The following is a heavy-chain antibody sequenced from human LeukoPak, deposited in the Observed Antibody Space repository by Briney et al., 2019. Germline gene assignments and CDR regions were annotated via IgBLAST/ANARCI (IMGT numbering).Heavy chain of an antibody. CDR2: IKQDGSEK. J-gene: IGHJ4*02. D-gene: IGHD3-10*01. CDR1: GFNFDNYG. CDR3: AREEYYFDY. Sequence: GGSLRLSFVVSGFNFDNYGMHWVRQAPGRGLEWVANIKQDGSEKYYVDSVKGRFTISRDNAKNSLYLQMNSLRAEDTAVYYCAREEYYFDYWGQGTLVTVSS. V-gene: IGHV3-7*01.